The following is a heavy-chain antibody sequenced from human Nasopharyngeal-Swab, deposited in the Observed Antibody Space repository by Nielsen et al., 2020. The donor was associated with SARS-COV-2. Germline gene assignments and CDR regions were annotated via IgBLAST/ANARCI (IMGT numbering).Heavy chain of an antibody. D-gene: IGHD3-10*01. CDR2: VSRSGSTI. CDR1: GFTFSDNY. CDR3: ARGLRRPLLWFGEAPTFDI. V-gene: IGHV3-11*01. J-gene: IGHJ3*02. Sequence: GESLRLSCAASGFTFSDNYMSWIRQAPGKGLEWVSYVSRSGSTIYYADSVKGRFTISRDNAKNSLYLQMNSLRAEDTAVYYCARGLRRPLLWFGEAPTFDIWGQGTMVTVSS.